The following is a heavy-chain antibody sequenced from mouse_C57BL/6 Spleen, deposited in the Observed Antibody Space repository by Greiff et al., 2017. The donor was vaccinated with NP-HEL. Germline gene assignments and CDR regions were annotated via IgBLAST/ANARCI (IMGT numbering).Heavy chain of an antibody. CDR1: GYAFSSSW. Sequence: VKLQESGPELVKPGASVKISCKASGYAFSSSWMNWVKQRPGKGLEWIGRIYPGDGDTNYNGKFKGKATLTADKSSSTAYMQLSSLTSEDSAVYFCAGDYFDVWGTGTTVTVSS. V-gene: IGHV1-82*01. CDR3: AGDYFDV. CDR2: IYPGDGDT. J-gene: IGHJ1*03.